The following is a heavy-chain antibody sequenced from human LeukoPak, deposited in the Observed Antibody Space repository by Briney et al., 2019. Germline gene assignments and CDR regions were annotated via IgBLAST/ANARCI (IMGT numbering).Heavy chain of an antibody. J-gene: IGHJ3*02. Sequence: GGSLRLSCAASGFTFSSYEMNWVRQAPGKGLEWVSYISSSGSTIHYADSVKGRFTISRDNAKNSLYLQMNSLRAEDTAVYYCARRGCSGGSCYPPLWAFDIWGQGTMVTVSS. D-gene: IGHD2-15*01. CDR1: GFTFSSYE. CDR2: ISSSGSTI. V-gene: IGHV3-48*03. CDR3: ARRGCSGGSCYPPLWAFDI.